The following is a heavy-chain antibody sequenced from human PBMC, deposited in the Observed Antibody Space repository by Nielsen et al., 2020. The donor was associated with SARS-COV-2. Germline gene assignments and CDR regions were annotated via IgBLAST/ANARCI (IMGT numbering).Heavy chain of an antibody. J-gene: IGHJ4*02. CDR1: GFTFSSYW. V-gene: IGHV3-7*03. CDR3: ARVEGSSWYFDY. D-gene: IGHD6-13*01. Sequence: LSLTCAASGFTFSSYWLSWVRQAPGKGLEWVANIKQDGSEKYYVDSVKGRFTISRDNAKNSLSLQMNSLRVEDTAVYYCARVEGSSWYFDYWGQGTLVTVSS. CDR2: IKQDGSEK.